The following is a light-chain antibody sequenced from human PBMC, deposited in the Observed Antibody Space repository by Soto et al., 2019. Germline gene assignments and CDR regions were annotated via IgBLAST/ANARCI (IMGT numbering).Light chain of an antibody. CDR1: SSDVGYYKY. Sequence: QSVLTQPPSASGSPGQSVTISCTGTSSDVGYYKYVSWYQQHPGKTPKLIIFEVNKRPSGVPDRFSGSKSGNSASLTVSGLQPDDEADYYCCSYGDNNYFVFGTGTKLTVL. J-gene: IGLJ1*01. V-gene: IGLV2-8*01. CDR2: EVN. CDR3: CSYGDNNYFV.